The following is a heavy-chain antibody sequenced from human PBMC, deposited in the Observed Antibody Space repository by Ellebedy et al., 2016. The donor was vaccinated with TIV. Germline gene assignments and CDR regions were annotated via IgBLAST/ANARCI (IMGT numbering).Heavy chain of an antibody. Sequence: GESLKISCAASGLTFSSYWMSWVRQAPGKGLEWVANIKQDGSEKYYVDSVKGRFTISRDNAKNSLYLQMNSLRAEDTAVYYCARVSWSRDWYFDLWGRGTLVTVSS. CDR3: ARVSWSRDWYFDL. D-gene: IGHD6-13*01. CDR1: GLTFSSYW. V-gene: IGHV3-7*01. CDR2: IKQDGSEK. J-gene: IGHJ2*01.